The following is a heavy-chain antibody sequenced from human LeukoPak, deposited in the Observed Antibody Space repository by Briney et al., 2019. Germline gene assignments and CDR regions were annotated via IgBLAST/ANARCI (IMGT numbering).Heavy chain of an antibody. CDR2: ISVSIVNT. V-gene: IGHV3-23*01. Sequence: GGSLRLSCAASGFTFSRYTMNWVRQAPGKGLEWVSAISVSIVNTYYADSVKGRFTISRDNSKDTLYLQMNSLRAEDTAVYYCAKTDSGPSDYWGQGTLATVSS. CDR3: AKTDSGPSDY. D-gene: IGHD6-19*01. J-gene: IGHJ4*02. CDR1: GFTFSRYT.